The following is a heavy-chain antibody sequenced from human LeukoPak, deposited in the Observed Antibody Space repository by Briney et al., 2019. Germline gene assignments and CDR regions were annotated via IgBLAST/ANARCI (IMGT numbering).Heavy chain of an antibody. V-gene: IGHV3-30*02. J-gene: IGHJ4*02. CDR1: GFTFSSYG. D-gene: IGHD1-26*01. CDR2: IRYDGSNK. Sequence: PGGSLRLSCAASGFTFSSYGMHWVRQAPGKGLEWVAFIRYDGSNKYYADSVKGRFTISRDNSKNTLYLQMNSLRAEDTAVYYCAKETQWELGRGHYFDYWGQGTLVTVSS. CDR3: AKETQWELGRGHYFDY.